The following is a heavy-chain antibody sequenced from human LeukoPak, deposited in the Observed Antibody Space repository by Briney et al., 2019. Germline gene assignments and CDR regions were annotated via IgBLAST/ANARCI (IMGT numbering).Heavy chain of an antibody. Sequence: PSETLSLTCTVSGGSISSYYWSWIRQPPGKGLEWIGYIYATGSTNYNPSLKSRVTISVDTSKNQFSLNLRSVTAADPAVYYCARHGSVRSPLGPRGQGTLVTVSS. J-gene: IGHJ5*02. V-gene: IGHV4-4*09. CDR3: ARHGSVRSPLGP. D-gene: IGHD3-10*01. CDR1: GGSISSYY. CDR2: IYATGST.